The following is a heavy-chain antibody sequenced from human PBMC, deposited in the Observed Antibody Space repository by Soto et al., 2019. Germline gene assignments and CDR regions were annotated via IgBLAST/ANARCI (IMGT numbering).Heavy chain of an antibody. D-gene: IGHD2-15*01. J-gene: IGHJ4*02. V-gene: IGHV6-1*01. CDR1: GDSVSDNTAA. CDR2: TYYRSRWYN. CDR3: ARDGGIALTPFDY. Sequence: QVQLQQSGPGLVKPSQTLSLTCAISGDSVSDNTAAWNWIRQSPSRGLEWLGRTYYRSRWYNDYAVSVRRRISINPDTSKNQFSLHLNSVTPEDTACYYYARDGGIALTPFDYWGQGSLDTVSS.